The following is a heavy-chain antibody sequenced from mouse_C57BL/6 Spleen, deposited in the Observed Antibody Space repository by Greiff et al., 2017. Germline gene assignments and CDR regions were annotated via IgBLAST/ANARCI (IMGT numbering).Heavy chain of an antibody. CDR2: IDPANGNT. D-gene: IGHD2-1*01. CDR1: GFNITNTY. J-gene: IGHJ2*01. CDR3: AQIYYGNRYYFDY. V-gene: IGHV14-3*01. Sequence: VQLQQSVAELVRPGASVKLSCTASGFNITNTYMHWVKQRPEQGLEWIGRIDPANGNTKYAPKFQGKATVTADTSSNTAYLQLRSLTSEYTAIDYCAQIYYGNRYYFDYWGQGTTLTVSS.